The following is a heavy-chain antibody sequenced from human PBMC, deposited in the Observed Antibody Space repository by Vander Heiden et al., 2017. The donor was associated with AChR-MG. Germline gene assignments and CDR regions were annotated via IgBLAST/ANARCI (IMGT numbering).Heavy chain of an antibody. CDR2: IYHSGST. J-gene: IGHJ3*02. V-gene: IGHV4-30-2*01. Sequence: QLQLQESGSGLVKPSQTLSLTCAVSGGSISSGGYSWSWIRQPPGKGLEWIGYIYHSGSTYYNPTLKSRVTISVDRSKSQFSLKLSSVTAADTAVYYCGSGFSGYEDAFDIWGQGTMVTVSS. CDR1: GGSISSGGYS. CDR3: GSGFSGYEDAFDI. D-gene: IGHD5-12*01.